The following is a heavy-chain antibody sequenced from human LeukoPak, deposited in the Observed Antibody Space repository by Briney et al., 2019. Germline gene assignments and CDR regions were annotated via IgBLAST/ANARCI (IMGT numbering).Heavy chain of an antibody. V-gene: IGHV4-59*08. CDR2: IFYIGST. CDR3: ARHSSVAGTKGGFDH. Sequence: SETLSLTCTVSGGSISSYYWSWIRQSPGKGLEWIGYIFYIGSTNYNPSLKSRVTISVDTSKNQFSLKLSSVTAADTAVYYCARHSSVAGTKGGFDHWGQGTLVTVSS. D-gene: IGHD6-19*01. CDR1: GGSISSYY. J-gene: IGHJ4*02.